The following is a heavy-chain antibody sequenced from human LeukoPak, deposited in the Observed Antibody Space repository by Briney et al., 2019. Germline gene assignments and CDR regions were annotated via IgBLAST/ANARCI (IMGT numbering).Heavy chain of an antibody. D-gene: IGHD4-17*01. J-gene: IGHJ4*02. CDR2: ISWSSGSI. V-gene: IGHV3-9*01. CDR3: AKDPFSTVTTLRD. CDR1: GFTFDDYA. Sequence: GGSLRLSCAASGFTFDDYAMHWVRQAPGKGLEWVSGISWSSGSIGYADSVKGRFIISRDNAKNSLYLQMNSLRAEDTALYYCAKDPFSTVTTLRDWGQGTLVSVSS.